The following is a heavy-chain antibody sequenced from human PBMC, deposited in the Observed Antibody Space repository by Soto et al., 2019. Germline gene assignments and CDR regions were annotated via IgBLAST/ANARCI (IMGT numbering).Heavy chain of an antibody. D-gene: IGHD3-3*01. CDR3: TYYDFWSGYSV. Sequence: PSETLSLTCAVYGGSFSGYYWSWIRQPPGKGLEWIGEINHSGSTNYNPSLKSRVTISVDTSKNQFSLKLSSVTAADTAVYYCTYYDFWSGYSVWGQGTLVTVSS. V-gene: IGHV4-34*01. CDR2: INHSGST. CDR1: GGSFSGYY. J-gene: IGHJ4*02.